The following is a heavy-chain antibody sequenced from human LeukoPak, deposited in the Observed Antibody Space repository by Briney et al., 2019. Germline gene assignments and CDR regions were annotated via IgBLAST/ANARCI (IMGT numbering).Heavy chain of an antibody. CDR1: GYTFTSYG. V-gene: IGHV1-2*02. J-gene: IGHJ6*02. D-gene: IGHD6-19*01. Sequence: ASVKVSCKASGYTFTSYGISWVRQAPGQGLEWMGWINPRTGDTNLSQRFQGRVTLTRETSITTAYMELSGLRSDDTAVFYCARALYSSGWYVMDVWGQGTTVSVSS. CDR2: INPRTGDT. CDR3: ARALYSSGWYVMDV.